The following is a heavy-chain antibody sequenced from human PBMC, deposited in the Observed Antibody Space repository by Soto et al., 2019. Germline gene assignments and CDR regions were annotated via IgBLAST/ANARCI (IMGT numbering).Heavy chain of an antibody. CDR2: IYPSGST. Sequence: QVQLQESGPGLVKPSGTLSLTCAVSGGSISSSNWWSWVRQPPGKGLEWIGEIYPSGSTNYNPSLKRRVTISVDKPKDLSSLKLGSVTAAETAVSYCGSWSEDDYYYGMDVWGQGTTVTVSS. D-gene: IGHD3-3*01. J-gene: IGHJ6*02. CDR1: GGSISSSNW. V-gene: IGHV4-4*02. CDR3: GSWSEDDYYYGMDV.